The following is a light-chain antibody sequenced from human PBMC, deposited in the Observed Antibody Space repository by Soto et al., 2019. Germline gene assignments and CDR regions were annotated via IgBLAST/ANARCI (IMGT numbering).Light chain of an antibody. V-gene: IGLV2-14*03. J-gene: IGLJ1*01. CDR1: GSDVGGYNA. Sequence: QSALTQPASVSGSPGQTLTISCTGTGSDVGGYNAVSWYQQHPGKAPQLIIYEVTHRPSGVSDRFSASKSGNTASLTISGLQPDDEADYYCNSFRVNRLYVFGTGTKVTV. CDR3: NSFRVNRLYV. CDR2: EVT.